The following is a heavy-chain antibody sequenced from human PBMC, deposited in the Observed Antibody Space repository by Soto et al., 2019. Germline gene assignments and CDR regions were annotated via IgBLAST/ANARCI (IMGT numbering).Heavy chain of an antibody. Sequence: GGSLRLSCAASGFTFSDYYMSWIRQAPGKGLEWVSYISSSSSYTNYADSVKGRFTISRDNAKNSLYLQMNSLRAEDTAVYYCTRSRYGDPDYWGQGTLVTVSS. CDR1: GFTFSDYY. V-gene: IGHV3-11*03. CDR3: TRSRYGDPDY. CDR2: ISSSSSYT. D-gene: IGHD4-17*01. J-gene: IGHJ4*02.